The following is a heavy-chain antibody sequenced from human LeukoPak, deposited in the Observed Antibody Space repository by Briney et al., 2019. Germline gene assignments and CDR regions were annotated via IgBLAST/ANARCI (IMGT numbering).Heavy chain of an antibody. D-gene: IGHD3-10*01. V-gene: IGHV3-7*03. J-gene: IGHJ4*02. Sequence: GGSLRLSCAASGFTFSDYYMSWIRQAPGKGLEWVANIKQDGSEKYYVDSVKGRFTISRDNAKNSLYLQMNRLRAEDTAVYYCARVAWYGDYFDYWGQGTLVTVSS. CDR3: ARVAWYGDYFDY. CDR2: IKQDGSEK. CDR1: GFTFSDYY.